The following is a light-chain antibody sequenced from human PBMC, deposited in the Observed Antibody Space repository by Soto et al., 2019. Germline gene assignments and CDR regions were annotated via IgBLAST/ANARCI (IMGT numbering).Light chain of an antibody. CDR1: SSNIGSNT. CDR3: AAWDDSLIGYV. J-gene: IGLJ1*01. Sequence: QSVLTQPPSTSGTPGQRVTISCSGSSSNIGSNTVSWCQQLPGTAPKPLIYNNNQRPSGVPDRFSGSKSGTSASLAISGLQSEDEADYYCAAWDDSLIGYVXGTGTKVTVL. CDR2: NNN. V-gene: IGLV1-44*01.